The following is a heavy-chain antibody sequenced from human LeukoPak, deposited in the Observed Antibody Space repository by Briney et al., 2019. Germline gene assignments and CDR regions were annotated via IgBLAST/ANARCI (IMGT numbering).Heavy chain of an antibody. CDR2: IHPNSGGT. CDR3: ASDGRGSGNRDLDY. Sequence: ASVKVSCKASGYTFTSYGISWVRQAPGQGLEWMGWIHPNSGGTDYPQKFQGRVTMTRDTSISTAYMELSRLRSDDTAVYYCASDGRGSGNRDLDYWGQGTLVTVSS. V-gene: IGHV1-2*02. D-gene: IGHD3-10*01. CDR1: GYTFTSYG. J-gene: IGHJ4*02.